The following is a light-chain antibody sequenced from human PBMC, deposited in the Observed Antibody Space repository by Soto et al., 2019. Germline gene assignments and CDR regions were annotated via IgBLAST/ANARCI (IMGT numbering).Light chain of an antibody. Sequence: ETLLTQSLATLSVSPGERATLSCRASQSVRDNLAWYQQKPGQAPRLLIYGASTRATGIPDRFSSSGFETEFSLSCSSLQSEDFAVYYCQQHNDWPPSTCGQGTKLEIK. J-gene: IGKJ2*01. CDR1: QSVRDN. CDR2: GAS. CDR3: QQHNDWPPST. V-gene: IGKV3-15*01.